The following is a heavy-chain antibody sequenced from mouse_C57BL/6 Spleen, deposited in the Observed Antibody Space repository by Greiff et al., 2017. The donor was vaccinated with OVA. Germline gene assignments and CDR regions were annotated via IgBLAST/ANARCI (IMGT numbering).Heavy chain of an antibody. D-gene: IGHD1-1*01. CDR3: ARSVTTVFLDY. CDR1: GYAFSSYW. V-gene: IGHV1-80*01. Sequence: QVQLQQSGAELVKPGASVKISCKASGYAFSSYWMNWVKQRPGKGLEWIGQIYPGDGDTNYNGKFKGKATLTEDNTTHAFYILHSMQTAEAAADYCGARSVTTVFLDYWGKGTTLTVSS. J-gene: IGHJ2*01. CDR2: IYPGDGDT.